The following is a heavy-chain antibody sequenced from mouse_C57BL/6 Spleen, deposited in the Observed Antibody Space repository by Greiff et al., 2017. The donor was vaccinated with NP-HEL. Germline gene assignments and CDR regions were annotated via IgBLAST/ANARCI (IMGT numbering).Heavy chain of an antibody. CDR1: GYTFTSYW. D-gene: IGHD1-1*01. CDR3: ARSGSTVVPYFDY. J-gene: IGHJ2*01. CDR2: IDPSDSYT. Sequence: QVQLQQPGAELVMPGASVKLSCKASGYTFTSYWMHWVKQRPGQGLEWIGEIDPSDSYTNYNQKFKGKSTLTVDKSSSTAYMQLSSLTSEDSAVYYCARSGSTVVPYFDYWGQGTTLTVSS. V-gene: IGHV1-69*01.